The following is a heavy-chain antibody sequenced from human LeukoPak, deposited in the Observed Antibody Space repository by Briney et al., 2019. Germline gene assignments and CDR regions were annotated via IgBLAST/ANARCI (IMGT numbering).Heavy chain of an antibody. J-gene: IGHJ4*02. Sequence: PGGSLRLSCAASGFILSTYSMNWVRQAPGKGLEWVSVIYSGGSTHYADSVKGRFTISRDNSKNTLYLQMNSLRAEDTAVYYCASLYYGGNNFDYWGQGTLVTVSS. D-gene: IGHD4-23*01. CDR3: ASLYYGGNNFDY. CDR2: IYSGGST. CDR1: GFILSTYS. V-gene: IGHV3-66*01.